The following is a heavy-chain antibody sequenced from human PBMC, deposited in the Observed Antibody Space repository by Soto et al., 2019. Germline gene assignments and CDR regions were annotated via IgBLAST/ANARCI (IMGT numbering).Heavy chain of an antibody. D-gene: IGHD3-16*01. J-gene: IGHJ5*02. V-gene: IGHV1-2*04. CDR1: GYTFTGYY. CDR2: INPNSGGT. Sequence: QVQLVQSGAEVKKPGASVKVSCKASGYTFTGYYMHWVRQAPGQGLEWMGWINPNSGGTNYAQKFQGWVTMTRDTSISTAYRELSRLRSDDTAVYYCARAYHDYIWGSYGNWFDPWGQGTLVTVSS. CDR3: ARAYHDYIWGSYGNWFDP.